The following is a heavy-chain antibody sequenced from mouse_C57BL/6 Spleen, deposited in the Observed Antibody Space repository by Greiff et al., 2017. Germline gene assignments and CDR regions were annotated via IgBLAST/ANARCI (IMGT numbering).Heavy chain of an antibody. V-gene: IGHV5-6*01. Sequence: EVQLVESGGDLVKPGGSLKLSCAASGFTFSSYGMSWVRQTPDKRLEWVATISSGGSYPYYPDSVKGRFTIARDNAKNTLYLQMSSLKSEDTAMYYCARGYGSSYDYAMDYWGQGTSVTVSS. CDR3: ARGYGSSYDYAMDY. J-gene: IGHJ4*01. D-gene: IGHD1-1*01. CDR1: GFTFSSYG. CDR2: ISSGGSYP.